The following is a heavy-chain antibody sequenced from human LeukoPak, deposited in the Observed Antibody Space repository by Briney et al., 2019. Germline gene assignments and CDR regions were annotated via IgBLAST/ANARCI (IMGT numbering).Heavy chain of an antibody. CDR3: AKGSANARPYYFDY. J-gene: IGHJ4*02. Sequence: GGSLRLSCAGSGFTFSNHAMSWVRQAPGKGLEWVSAITSSGGDTFHADSVRGRFTISRDNSKNTLYLQMNSLRAEDTAVYYCAKGSANARPYYFDYWGQGTLVTVSS. D-gene: IGHD2-15*01. CDR1: GFTFSNHA. V-gene: IGHV3-23*01. CDR2: ITSSGGDT.